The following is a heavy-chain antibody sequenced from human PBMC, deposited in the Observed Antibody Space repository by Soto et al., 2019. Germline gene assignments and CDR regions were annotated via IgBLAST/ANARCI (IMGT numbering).Heavy chain of an antibody. CDR2: IYHTGTT. J-gene: IGHJ6*02. CDR3: ASHQYYDSSGYYPTFRAGYYYGMDV. D-gene: IGHD3-22*01. CDR1: GDSIISIYH. Sequence: PSETLSLTCAVSGDSIISIYHWAWIRQSPGRGLEWIASIYHTGTTYYTPSLESSVTISVDTSKNQFSLKLSSVTAADTAVYYCASHQYYDSSGYYPTFRAGYYYGMDVWGQGTTVTVSS. V-gene: IGHV4-38-2*01.